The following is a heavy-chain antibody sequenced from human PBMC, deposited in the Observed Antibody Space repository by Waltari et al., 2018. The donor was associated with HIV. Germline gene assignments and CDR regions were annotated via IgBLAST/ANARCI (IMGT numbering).Heavy chain of an antibody. J-gene: IGHJ6*03. D-gene: IGHD6-6*01. CDR3: ARVAARTSYYFYYMDV. Sequence: QLQVQESGPGLVQPSGTLSLTCAVPGVSISSTNWWSWVRQPLGKVLEWIGEISQSGDTNYNPSLKSRVAISVDKSKTQFSLMLSSVTAADTAVYYCARVAARTSYYFYYMDVWGRGTTVTVSS. V-gene: IGHV4-4*02. CDR1: GVSISSTNW. CDR2: ISQSGDT.